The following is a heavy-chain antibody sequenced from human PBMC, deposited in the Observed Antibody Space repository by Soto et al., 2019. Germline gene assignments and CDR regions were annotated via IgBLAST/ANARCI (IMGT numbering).Heavy chain of an antibody. D-gene: IGHD5-18*01. CDR1: GGSISSGGYS. V-gene: IGHV4-30-2*01. CDR3: ARSKYTAFDY. J-gene: IGHJ4*02. Sequence: PSETLSLICAVSGGSISSGGYSWSWIRQPPGKGLEWIGYIYHSGSTYYNPSLKSRVTISVDRSKNQFSLKLSSVTAADTAVYYCARSKYTAFDYWGQGTLVTVSS. CDR2: IYHSGST.